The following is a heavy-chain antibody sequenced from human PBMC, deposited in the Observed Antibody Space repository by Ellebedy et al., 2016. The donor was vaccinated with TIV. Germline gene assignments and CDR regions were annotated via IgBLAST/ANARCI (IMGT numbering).Heavy chain of an antibody. D-gene: IGHD3-10*01. CDR3: ARHSTMVRGGLPDY. J-gene: IGHJ4*02. Sequence: SETLSLTCTVSGGSISSTSYYWGWIRQPPGKGLEWIAGIYYSGSTYYNPSRRSRVTISVDTSKNQFSLKLSSVTAADTAVYYCARHSTMVRGGLPDYWGQGTPVTVSS. CDR2: IYYSGST. CDR1: GGSISSTSYY. V-gene: IGHV4-39*01.